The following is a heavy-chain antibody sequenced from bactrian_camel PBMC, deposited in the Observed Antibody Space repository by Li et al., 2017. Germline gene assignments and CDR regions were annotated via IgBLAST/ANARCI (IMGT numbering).Heavy chain of an antibody. Sequence: VQLVESGGGSVQTGGSLTLSCAASGVAGSRLCVGWFRQAPGKECERVARFRSDGTTMYADSVRDRFTISKNTPENTLYLQMNSLKPEDTGTYYCAAAVEWSCGMATADFRYWGQGTQVTVS. CDR2: FRSDGTT. V-gene: IGHV3S55*01. CDR1: GVAGSRLC. J-gene: IGHJ6*01. D-gene: IGHD4*01. CDR3: AAAVEWSCGMATADFRY.